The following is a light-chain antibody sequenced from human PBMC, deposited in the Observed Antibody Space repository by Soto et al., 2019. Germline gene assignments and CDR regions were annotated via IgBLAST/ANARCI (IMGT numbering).Light chain of an antibody. CDR2: GAS. Sequence: QMTQFPSSLSASVGDTVTITCRASQGIRFDLARYQQKPGKAPNLLIYGASTLQTGVPSRFSGSGSGTVFTLTISSLQPEDFATYYCLQDYNYPRTFGPGTKVDIK. CDR3: LQDYNYPRT. V-gene: IGKV1-6*02. CDR1: QGIRFD. J-gene: IGKJ3*01.